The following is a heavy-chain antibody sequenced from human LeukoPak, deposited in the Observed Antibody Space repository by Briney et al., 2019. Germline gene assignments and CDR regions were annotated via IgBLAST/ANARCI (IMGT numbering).Heavy chain of an antibody. CDR3: ARGDSSGWYVNY. CDR1: GFTFSSYG. V-gene: IGHV3-33*01. CDR2: IWYDGSNK. J-gene: IGHJ4*02. Sequence: GRSLRLSCAASGFTFSSYGMHWVRQAPGKGLEWVAVIWYDGSNKYYADSVRGRFTISRDNSKNTLYLQMNSLRAEDTAVYYCARGDSSGWYVNYWGQGTLVTVSS. D-gene: IGHD6-19*01.